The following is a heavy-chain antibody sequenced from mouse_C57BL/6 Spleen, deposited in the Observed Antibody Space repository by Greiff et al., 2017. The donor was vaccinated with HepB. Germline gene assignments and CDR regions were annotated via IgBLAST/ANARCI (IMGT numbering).Heavy chain of an antibody. CDR2: IDPENGDT. CDR1: GFNIKDDY. D-gene: IGHD1-1*01. Sequence: VQLQQSGAELVRPGASVKLSCTASGFNIKDDYMHWVKQRPEQGLEWIGWIDPENGDTEYASKFQGKATITADTSSNTAYLQLRSLTSEDTAVYYCTLGYGSKNYWGQGTTLTVSS. J-gene: IGHJ2*01. CDR3: TLGYGSKNY. V-gene: IGHV14-4*01.